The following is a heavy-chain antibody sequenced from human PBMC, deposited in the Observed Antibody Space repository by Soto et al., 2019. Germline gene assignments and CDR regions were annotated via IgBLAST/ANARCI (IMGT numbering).Heavy chain of an antibody. CDR1: GFTFSNAW. CDR2: IKSKTDGGTT. D-gene: IGHD3-9*01. Sequence: GGPLRLSCAASGFTFSNAWMNWVRQAPGKGLEWVGRIKSKTDGGTTDYAAPVKGRFTISRDDSKNTLYLQMNSLKTEDTAVYYCTTGGGYYDILTGYYNDYWGQGTLVTVSS. V-gene: IGHV3-15*07. J-gene: IGHJ4*02. CDR3: TTGGGYYDILTGYYNDY.